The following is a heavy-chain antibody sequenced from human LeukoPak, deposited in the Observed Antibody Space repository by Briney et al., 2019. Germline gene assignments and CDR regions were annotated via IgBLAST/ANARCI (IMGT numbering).Heavy chain of an antibody. CDR3: ARAPYNWNDVNWFDP. CDR1: GYTFTSYG. J-gene: IGHJ5*02. Sequence: ASVKVSCKASGYTFTSYGISWVRQAPGQGLEWMGWISAYNGNTNYAQKLQGRVTMTTDTSTSTAYMELRSLRSEDTAVYYCARAPYNWNDVNWFDPWGQGTLVTVTS. V-gene: IGHV1-18*01. CDR2: ISAYNGNT. D-gene: IGHD1-20*01.